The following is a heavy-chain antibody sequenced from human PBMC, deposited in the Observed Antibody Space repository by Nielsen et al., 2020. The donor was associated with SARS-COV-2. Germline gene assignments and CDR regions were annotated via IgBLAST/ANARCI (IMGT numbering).Heavy chain of an antibody. Sequence: GSLRLSCAVYGGSFSGYYWSWIRQPPGKGLEWIGEINHSGSTNYNPSLKSRVTISVDTSKNQFSLKLSSVTAADTAVYYCGRGQGSGSYYGPDRAFDIWGQGTMVTVSS. V-gene: IGHV4-34*01. CDR3: GRGQGSGSYYGPDRAFDI. CDR2: INHSGST. CDR1: GGSFSGYY. J-gene: IGHJ3*02. D-gene: IGHD3-10*01.